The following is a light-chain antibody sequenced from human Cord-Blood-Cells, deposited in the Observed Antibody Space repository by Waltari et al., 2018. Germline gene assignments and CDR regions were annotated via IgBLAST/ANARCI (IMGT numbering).Light chain of an antibody. CDR2: GAS. CDR3: QQYGSSPFT. Sequence: EIVLTQSPGTLSLSPGERATIYCRASQSVSRSYLAWYQQKPGQAPRLLIYGASSRATGIPDRFSGSGSGTDFTLTISRLEPEDFAVYYCQQYGSSPFTFGPGTKVDIK. CDR1: QSVSRSY. J-gene: IGKJ3*01. V-gene: IGKV3-20*01.